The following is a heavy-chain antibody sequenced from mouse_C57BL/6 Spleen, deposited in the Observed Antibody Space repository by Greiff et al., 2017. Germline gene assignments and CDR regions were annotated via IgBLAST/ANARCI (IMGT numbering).Heavy chain of an antibody. Sequence: QVQLQQSGAELARPGASVKLSCKASGYTFTSYGISWVKQSTGQGLEWIGEIYPRSGNTYYNEKFKGKATLTADKSSSTAYMELRSLTAYDSAVYFCARVVLGNYEIAYWGQGTLVTVSA. D-gene: IGHD2-1*01. J-gene: IGHJ3*01. CDR1: GYTFTSYG. V-gene: IGHV1-81*01. CDR2: IYPRSGNT. CDR3: ARVVLGNYEIAY.